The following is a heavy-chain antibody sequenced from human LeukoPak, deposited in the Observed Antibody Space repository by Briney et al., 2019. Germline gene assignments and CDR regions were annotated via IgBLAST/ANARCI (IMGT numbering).Heavy chain of an antibody. D-gene: IGHD3-3*01. CDR3: ARDLGDWSNYFDY. J-gene: IGHJ4*02. Sequence: PGGSLRLSCAASGFTFSSYGMHWVRQAPGKGLDWVAFIRHDGNNKFYADSVKGRFTISRDNSKNTLYLQMNSLRAEDTAVYYCARDLGDWSNYFDYWGQGTLVTVSS. CDR2: IRHDGNNK. CDR1: GFTFSSYG. V-gene: IGHV3-30*02.